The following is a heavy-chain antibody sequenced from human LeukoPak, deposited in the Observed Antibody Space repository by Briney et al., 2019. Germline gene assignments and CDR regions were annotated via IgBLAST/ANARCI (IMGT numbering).Heavy chain of an antibody. CDR3: AKGPRVDYFDY. Sequence: GGTLRLSCAASGFTFSSYGMSWVRQAPGKGLEWVSAISGSGGSTYYADSVKGRFTISRDNSKNTLYLQMNGLRAEDTAVYYCAKGPRVDYFDYWGQGTLVTVSS. CDR2: ISGSGGST. V-gene: IGHV3-23*01. CDR1: GFTFSSYG. D-gene: IGHD2-15*01. J-gene: IGHJ4*02.